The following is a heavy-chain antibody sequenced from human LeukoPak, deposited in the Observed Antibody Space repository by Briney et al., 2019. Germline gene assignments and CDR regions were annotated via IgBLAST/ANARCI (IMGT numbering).Heavy chain of an antibody. CDR1: GFTFSSYA. CDR3: ARDSYGSGSYQTYYMDV. D-gene: IGHD3-10*01. V-gene: IGHV3-64*02. Sequence: PGGSLRLSCVASGFTFSSYAMHWVRQAPGKGLEPVSAISSNGGSTYYADSVKGRFTISRDNSKNTLYLQMGSLRAEDMAVYYCARDSYGSGSYQTYYMDVWGKGTTVTVSS. J-gene: IGHJ6*03. CDR2: ISSNGGST.